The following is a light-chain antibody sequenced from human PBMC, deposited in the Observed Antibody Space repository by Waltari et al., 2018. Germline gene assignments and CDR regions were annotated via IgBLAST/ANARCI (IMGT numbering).Light chain of an antibody. CDR3: YSTDSSGNHRV. CDR2: EDS. Sequence: SSELTQPPSVSVSPGQTARLTCSGAALPKNYAYWYQQKSGQAPVLVIYEDSKRPSGIPERFSGSSSGTMATLTISGAQVEDEADYYCYSTDSSGNHRVFGGGTKLTVL. V-gene: IGLV3-10*01. CDR1: ALPKNY. J-gene: IGLJ3*02.